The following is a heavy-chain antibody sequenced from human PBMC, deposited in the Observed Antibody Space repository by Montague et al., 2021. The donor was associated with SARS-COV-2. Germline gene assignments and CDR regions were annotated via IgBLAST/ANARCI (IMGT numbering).Heavy chain of an antibody. CDR3: ARDFDY. J-gene: IGHJ4*02. Sequence: STNYNPSLKSRVTLSVDTSKNQFSLKLSSVTAADTAVYYCARDFDYWCQGTLVTVSS. CDR2: ST. V-gene: IGHV4-59*01.